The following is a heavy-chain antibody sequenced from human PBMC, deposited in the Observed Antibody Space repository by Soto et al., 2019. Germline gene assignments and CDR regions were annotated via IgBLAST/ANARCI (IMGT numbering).Heavy chain of an antibody. D-gene: IGHD3-16*01. CDR1: GFTFSSYA. CDR2: ISYDGSNK. J-gene: IGHJ4*02. Sequence: QVQLVESGGGVVQPGRSLRLSCADSGFTFSSYAMHWVRQAPGKGLEWVAVISYDGSNKYYEDSVKGRFTISRDNYKNTVYQQMNSLRAEDTAVYYCARAYEGDYFDYWGQGTLVTVSS. CDR3: ARAYEGDYFDY. V-gene: IGHV3-30-3*01.